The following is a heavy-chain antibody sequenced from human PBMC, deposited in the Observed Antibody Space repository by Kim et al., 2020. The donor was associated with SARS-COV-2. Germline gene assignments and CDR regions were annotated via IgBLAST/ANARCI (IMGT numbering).Heavy chain of an antibody. D-gene: IGHD2-8*01. CDR3: ARTYDFYDHVGVFEY. V-gene: IGHV4-39*01. CDR1: GDTVTTSDYY. J-gene: IGHJ4*02. Sequence: SETLSLTCTVSGDTVTTSDYYWGWIRQSPGRGLEWIGHIFWSGTTFYNPSLESRVSLSIDRSKNQFSLRLTSVTAADTAFYYCARTYDFYDHVGVFEYWGQGALVTVSS. CDR2: IFWSGTT.